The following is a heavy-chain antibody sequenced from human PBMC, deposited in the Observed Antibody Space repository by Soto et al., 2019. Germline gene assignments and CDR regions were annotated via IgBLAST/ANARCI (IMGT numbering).Heavy chain of an antibody. CDR2: INPKSGGT. V-gene: IGHV1-2*04. Sequence: QVQLVQSGAEVKKPGASVKVSCKASGYSFTDYHIHWVRQAPGQGLEWLGRINPKSGGTSTAQKFQGWVTMTTDTSISTASMELTRLTSDDTAIYYCVRGRSFDFASTPPPTFGPWGQGTLVTVSS. CDR3: VRGRSFDFASTPPPTFGP. J-gene: IGHJ5*02. CDR1: GYSFTDYH. D-gene: IGHD3-9*01.